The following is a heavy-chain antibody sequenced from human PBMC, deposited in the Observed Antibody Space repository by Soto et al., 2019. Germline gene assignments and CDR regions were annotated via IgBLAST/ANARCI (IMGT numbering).Heavy chain of an antibody. V-gene: IGHV5-10-1*03. Sequence: EVQLVQSGAEVKKPGESLRISCKGCVYSFTSYWISWVRQMPGKGLEWMGRIDPSDSYTNYSPSFQGHVTISADKSISNAYLQWSSLKASDTAMYYCARRGVSTQDYYGMDVWGQGTTVTVSS. CDR2: IDPSDSYT. CDR1: VYSFTSYW. J-gene: IGHJ6*02. D-gene: IGHD2-2*01. CDR3: ARRGVSTQDYYGMDV.